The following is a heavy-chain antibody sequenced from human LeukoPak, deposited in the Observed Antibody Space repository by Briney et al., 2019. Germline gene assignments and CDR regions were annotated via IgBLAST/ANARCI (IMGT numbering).Heavy chain of an antibody. CDR1: GFTFSSYS. Sequence: GGSLRLSCAASGFTFSSYSMNWVRQAPGKGLEWVSSISSSSSYIYYADSVKGRFTISRENAKNSLYLQMNSLRAGDTAVYYCARDLNYYGMDVWGQGTTVTVSS. CDR3: ARDLNYYGMDV. CDR2: ISSSSSYI. J-gene: IGHJ6*02. V-gene: IGHV3-21*01.